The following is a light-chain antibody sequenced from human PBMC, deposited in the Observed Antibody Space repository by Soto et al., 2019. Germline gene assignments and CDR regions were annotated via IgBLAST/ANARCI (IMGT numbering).Light chain of an antibody. CDR1: RSVSSN. J-gene: IGKJ4*01. V-gene: IGKV3-15*01. Sequence: EIVMTQSPATLSVSPGERATLSCRARRSVSSNLAWYQQKPGQAPRLLIYDASIRATGIPARSSGSGSGTEFTLTISSLQSEDSAVYYCQQYNEWPLTFGGGTKVDIK. CDR2: DAS. CDR3: QQYNEWPLT.